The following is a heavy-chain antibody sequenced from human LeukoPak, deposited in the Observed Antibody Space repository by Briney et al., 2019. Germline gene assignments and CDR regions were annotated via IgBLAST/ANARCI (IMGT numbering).Heavy chain of an antibody. V-gene: IGHV1-18*01. CDR2: ISAYNGNT. CDR3: ARNLGYCSGGSCYPGPFDI. J-gene: IGHJ3*02. CDR1: GYTFTSYG. Sequence: ASVKVSCKASGYTFTSYGISWVRQAPGQGLEWMGRISAYNGNTNYAQKLQGRVTMTTDTSTSTAYMELRSLRSDDTAVYYCARNLGYCSGGSCYPGPFDIWGQGTMVTVSS. D-gene: IGHD2-15*01.